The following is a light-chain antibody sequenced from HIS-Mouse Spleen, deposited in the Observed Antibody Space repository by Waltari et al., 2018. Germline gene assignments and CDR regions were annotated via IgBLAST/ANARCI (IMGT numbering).Light chain of an antibody. CDR1: SSDVGSYNL. CDR2: ERS. Sequence: QSALTQPASVSGSPGQSITISCTGTSSDVGSYNLVPWYQQHPGKAPKLMIYERSKRPSGVSNRFSGSKSGNTASLTISGLQAEDEADYYCCSYAGSSTWVFGGGTKLTVL. J-gene: IGLJ3*02. V-gene: IGLV2-23*01. CDR3: CSYAGSSTWV.